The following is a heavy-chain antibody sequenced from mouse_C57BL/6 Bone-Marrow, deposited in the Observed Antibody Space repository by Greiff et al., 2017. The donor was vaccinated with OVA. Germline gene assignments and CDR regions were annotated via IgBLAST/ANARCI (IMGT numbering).Heavy chain of an antibody. CDR1: GYAFSSYW. V-gene: IGHV1-80*01. CDR2: IYPGDGDT. D-gene: IGHD5-1*01. Sequence: VQLQESGAELVKPGASVKISCKASGYAFSSYWMNWVKQRPGKGLEWIGQIYPGDGDTNYNGQFKGKATLTADKSSSTAYMQLSSLTSEDSAVYFCARDLSSYFDYWGQGTTLTVSS. J-gene: IGHJ2*01. CDR3: ARDLSSYFDY.